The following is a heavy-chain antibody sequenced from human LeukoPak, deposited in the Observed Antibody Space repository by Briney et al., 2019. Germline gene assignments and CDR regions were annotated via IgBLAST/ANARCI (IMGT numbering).Heavy chain of an antibody. D-gene: IGHD5-18*01. V-gene: IGHV4-59*01. CDR2: IYYSGST. CDR1: GGSISSYY. Sequence: RTSETLSLTCTVSGGSISSYYWSWIRQPPGKGLEWIGYIYYSGSTNYNPSLKSRVTISVDTSKNQFSLKLSSVTAADTAVYYCARDTAMKRWGQGTRVTVSS. CDR3: ARDTAMKR. J-gene: IGHJ4*02.